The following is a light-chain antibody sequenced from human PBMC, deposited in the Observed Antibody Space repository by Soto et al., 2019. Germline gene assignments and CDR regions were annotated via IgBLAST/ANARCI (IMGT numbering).Light chain of an antibody. V-gene: IGLV2-23*01. CDR1: SNDIGGYYL. CDR3: CSYAGHSTYV. CDR2: EDT. Sequence: QSAPTQPASVSGSPGQSITISCTGISNDIGGYYLVSWYQQHPGQAPKLIIYEDTKRPSGVSNRFSGSTSDNPPSLTISGLQAEDEADYYCCSYAGHSTYVFAGGTKVTVL. J-gene: IGLJ1*01.